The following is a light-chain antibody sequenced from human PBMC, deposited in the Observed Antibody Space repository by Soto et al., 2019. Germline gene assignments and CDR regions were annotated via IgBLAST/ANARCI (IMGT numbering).Light chain of an antibody. CDR1: QSIGRF. Sequence: DIQMTQSPSTLSASVGDRVTITCRASQSIGRFLAWYQHQPGKAPKLLIYDASTLESGVPSRFSGTGSGTEFTFSITRLPPEDFGTYYWPQCYMGWTFGQGTKVDFK. J-gene: IGKJ1*01. CDR3: PQCYMGWT. V-gene: IGKV1-5*01. CDR2: DAS.